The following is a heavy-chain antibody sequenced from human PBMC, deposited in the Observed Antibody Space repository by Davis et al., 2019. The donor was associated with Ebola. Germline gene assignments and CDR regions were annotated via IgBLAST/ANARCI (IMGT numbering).Heavy chain of an antibody. D-gene: IGHD7-27*01. CDR2: IKHSGST. CDR3: ARGRTGSNHPRLDS. Sequence: GSLRLSCAASGFTFSSYWMSWVRQPPGKGLEWIGEIKHSGSTYYNPSLKSRVSISSDMAKNQFSLKLSSVTATDTAVYYCARGRTGSNHPRLDSWGQGTLVSVSS. CDR1: GFTFSSYW. V-gene: IGHV4-34*01. J-gene: IGHJ4*02.